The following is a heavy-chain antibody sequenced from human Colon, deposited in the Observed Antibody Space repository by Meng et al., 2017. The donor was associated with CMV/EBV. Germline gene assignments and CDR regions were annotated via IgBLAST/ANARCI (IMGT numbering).Heavy chain of an antibody. D-gene: IGHD4-17*01. Sequence: SCSGSGFSCSGPGMYWVRQAPGKGLEWVGRIKNKIRGATTDYAEPVKGRFTISRDDSKHMLYLQVAGLKTEDTAVYYCTTEDYGLVDWGQGTLVTVSS. CDR1: GFSCSGPG. J-gene: IGHJ4*02. V-gene: IGHV3-15*07. CDR2: IKNKIRGATT. CDR3: TTEDYGLVD.